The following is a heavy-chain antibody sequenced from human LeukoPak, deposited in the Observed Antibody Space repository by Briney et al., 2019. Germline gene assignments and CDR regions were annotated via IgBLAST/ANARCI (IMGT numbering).Heavy chain of an antibody. CDR3: ARLFYDFWSGHYYYYMDV. V-gene: IGHV4-39*01. Sequence: SETLSLTCTVSGGSISSSTYYWGWIRQPPGQGLEWIGSISYSGSSYYNPSLKSRVTISVDTSKNQFSLKVSSVTAADTAVYYCARLFYDFWSGHYYYYMDVWGKGTTVTVSS. CDR1: GGSISSSTYY. CDR2: ISYSGSS. J-gene: IGHJ6*03. D-gene: IGHD3-3*01.